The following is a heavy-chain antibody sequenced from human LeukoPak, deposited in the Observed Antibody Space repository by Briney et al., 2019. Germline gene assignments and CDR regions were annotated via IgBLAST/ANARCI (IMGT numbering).Heavy chain of an antibody. Sequence: SETLSLTCTVSGGSISSYYWSWIRQPPGKGLEWIGYIYYSGSTNYNPSLKSRVTISVDTSKNQFSLKLSSVTAADTAVYYCARFIAAAGPSNWLDPWGQGTLVTVSS. V-gene: IGHV4-59*01. J-gene: IGHJ5*02. CDR2: IYYSGST. CDR1: GGSISSYY. D-gene: IGHD6-13*01. CDR3: ARFIAAAGPSNWLDP.